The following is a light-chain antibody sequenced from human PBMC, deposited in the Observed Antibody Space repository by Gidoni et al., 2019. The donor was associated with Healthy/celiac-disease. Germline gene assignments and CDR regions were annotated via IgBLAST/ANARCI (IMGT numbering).Light chain of an antibody. CDR2: DAS. Sequence: DIKMTQSPSSLSASVGDRVTITCQASQDISNYLNWYQQKPGKTPKLLIYDASNLETGVPSRFSGSGSGTDFTFTISSLQPEDIAIYYCQQYDSLPITFGQGTRLEIK. J-gene: IGKJ5*01. V-gene: IGKV1-33*01. CDR1: QDISNY. CDR3: QQYDSLPIT.